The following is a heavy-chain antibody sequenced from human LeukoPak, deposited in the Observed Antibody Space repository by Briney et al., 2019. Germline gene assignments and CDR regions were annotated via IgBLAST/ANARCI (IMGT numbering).Heavy chain of an antibody. V-gene: IGHV1-46*01. CDR3: ARVWLGGSQNHYNWFDP. CDR2: INPSGGST. D-gene: IGHD1-26*01. Sequence: ASVKVSCKASGYTFTSYYMHWVGQAPGQGLEWMGIINPSGGSTSYAQKFQGRVTMTRDTSTSTVYMELSSLRSEDTAVYYCARVWLGGSQNHYNWFDPWGQGTLVTVSS. CDR1: GYTFTSYY. J-gene: IGHJ5*02.